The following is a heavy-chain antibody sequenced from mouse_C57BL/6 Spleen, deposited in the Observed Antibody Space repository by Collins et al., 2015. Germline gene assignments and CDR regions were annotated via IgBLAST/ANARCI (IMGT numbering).Heavy chain of an antibody. V-gene: IGHV9-3-1*01. D-gene: IGHD2-1*01. CDR2: INTYTGEP. Sequence: QIQLVQSGPELKKPGETVKISCKASGYTFTNYGMNWVKQAPGKGLKWMGWINTYTGEPTYADDFKGRFAFSLETSASTAYLQINNLKNEDTATYFCARGNSHYYAMDYWGQGTSVTVSS. CDR1: GYTFTNYG. J-gene: IGHJ4*01. CDR3: ARGNSHYYAMDY.